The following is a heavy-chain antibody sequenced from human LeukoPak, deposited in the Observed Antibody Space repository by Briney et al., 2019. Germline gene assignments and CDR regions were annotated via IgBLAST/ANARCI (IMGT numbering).Heavy chain of an antibody. CDR3: AGSLFSNWYFDL. D-gene: IGHD3-10*02. J-gene: IGHJ2*01. Sequence: QPGGSLRLSCATSGFTFSSYWMYWVRQAPGKGPVWVSRINSDGSSTSYADSVKGRFTISRDNAKNTLYVQMNSLRAEDTAVYYCAGSLFSNWYFDLWGRGTLVTVSS. CDR2: INSDGSST. CDR1: GFTFSSYW. V-gene: IGHV3-74*01.